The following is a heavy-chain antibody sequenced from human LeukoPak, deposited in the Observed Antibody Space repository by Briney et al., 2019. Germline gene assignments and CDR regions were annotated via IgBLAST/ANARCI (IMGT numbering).Heavy chain of an antibody. J-gene: IGHJ4*02. CDR1: GFTFSSNY. V-gene: IGHV3-53*01. CDR3: ARGHYYDSSGTRPLDY. CDR2: IYSGGTT. D-gene: IGHD3-22*01. Sequence: PGGSLRLSCAASGFTFSSNYMSRVRQAPGKGLEWVSVIYSGGTTYYADSVKGRFTISRDNSKNTLYLQMNSLRAEDTAVYYCARGHYYDSSGTRPLDYWGQGTLVTVSS.